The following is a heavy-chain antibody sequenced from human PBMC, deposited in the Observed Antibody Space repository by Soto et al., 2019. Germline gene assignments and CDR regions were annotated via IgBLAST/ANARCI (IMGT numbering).Heavy chain of an antibody. CDR1: GGSISSSSYY. CDR2: IYYSGST. D-gene: IGHD2-15*01. Sequence: SETLSLTCTVSGGSISSSSYYWGWIRQPPGKGLEWIGSIYYSGSTYYNPSLKSRVTISVDTSKNQFSLKLSSVTAADTAVYYCASSRYCSGGSCYWFDPWGQGTLVTVSS. CDR3: ASSRYCSGGSCYWFDP. J-gene: IGHJ5*02. V-gene: IGHV4-39*01.